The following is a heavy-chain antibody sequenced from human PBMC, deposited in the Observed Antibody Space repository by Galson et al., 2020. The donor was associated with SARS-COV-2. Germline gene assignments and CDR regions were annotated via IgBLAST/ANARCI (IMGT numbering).Heavy chain of an antibody. CDR2: IYPTGSA. Sequence: ETSETLSLTCAVSGDSIRSGGYSWSWIRQPPGKGLEWISYIYPTGSAYYNPSLQSRVIISLDKSKNHFSLKLRSVTAADTAVYYCASSSWTDFNAFDMWGQGTMVTVSS. J-gene: IGHJ3*02. CDR1: GDSIRSGGYS. CDR3: ASSSWTDFNAFDM. V-gene: IGHV4-30-2*01. D-gene: IGHD2-21*01.